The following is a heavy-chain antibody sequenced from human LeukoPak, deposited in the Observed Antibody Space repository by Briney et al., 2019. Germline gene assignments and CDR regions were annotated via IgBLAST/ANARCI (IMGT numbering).Heavy chain of an antibody. V-gene: IGHV3-11*03. Sequence: GGTLRLSCAASGFTFSDYYMSWIRRAPGKGRKWVSYISSSTYTNYLVSVKGRFTISRDNTKNSLFTQMSTLRAEDTAVYYCARISGGYVFDYWGQGTQVTV. J-gene: IGHJ4*02. CDR1: GFTFSDYY. CDR2: ISSSTYT. CDR3: ARISGGYVFDY. D-gene: IGHD1-26*01.